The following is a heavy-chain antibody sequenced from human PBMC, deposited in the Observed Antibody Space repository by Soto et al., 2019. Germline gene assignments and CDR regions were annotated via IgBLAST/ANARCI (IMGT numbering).Heavy chain of an antibody. CDR2: IIPIFGTA. J-gene: IGHJ4*02. Sequence: SVKVSCKASGGTFSSYAISWVRQAPGQGLEWMGGIIPIFGTANYAQKFQGRVTITADESTSTAYMELSSLRSEDTAVYYCARGTVWGSYRYFLDYWGKGTLVTVSS. D-gene: IGHD3-16*02. CDR1: GGTFSSYA. V-gene: IGHV1-69*13. CDR3: ARGTVWGSYRYFLDY.